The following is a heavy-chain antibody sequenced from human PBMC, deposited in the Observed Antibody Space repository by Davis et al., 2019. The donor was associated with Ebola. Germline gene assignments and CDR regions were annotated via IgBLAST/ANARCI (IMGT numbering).Heavy chain of an antibody. CDR1: GYTFTSYY. CDR3: ARAPIEDSYGYHDAFDI. V-gene: IGHV1-46*01. J-gene: IGHJ3*02. D-gene: IGHD5-18*01. CDR2: INPSGGST. Sequence: ASVKVSCKASGYTFTSYYMHWVRQAPGQGLEWMGIINPSGGSTSYAQKFQGRVTMTRDTSTSTVYMELSSLRSEDTAVYYCARAPIEDSYGYHDAFDIWGQGTMVTVSS.